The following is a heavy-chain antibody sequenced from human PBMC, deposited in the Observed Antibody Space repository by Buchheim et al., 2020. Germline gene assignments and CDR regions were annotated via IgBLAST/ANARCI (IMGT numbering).Heavy chain of an antibody. V-gene: IGHV3-23*01. D-gene: IGHD3-3*01. CDR2: ISGSGGST. CDR3: AKDVYYDFWSGYDY. Sequence: EVQLLESGGGLVQPGGSLRLSCAASGFTFNSYDMSWVRQAPGQGLEWVSAISGSGGSTYYAASVKGRFTISRDNSKNTLYLQMNCLGAEDTAVYYGAKDVYYDFWSGYDYWGQGTL. J-gene: IGHJ4*02. CDR1: GFTFNSYD.